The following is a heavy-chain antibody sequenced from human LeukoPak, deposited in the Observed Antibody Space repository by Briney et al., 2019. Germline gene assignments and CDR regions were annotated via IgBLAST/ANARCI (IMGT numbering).Heavy chain of an antibody. J-gene: IGHJ4*02. CDR1: GGSISSYY. CDR2: IYYSGST. D-gene: IGHD2-15*01. Sequence: SETLSLTCTVSGGSISSYYWSWIRQPPGKGLEWIGYIYYSGSTYYNPSLKSRVTISVDTSKNQFSLKLSSVTAADTAVYYCARGLLDCSGGSCSYSFDYWGQGTLVTVSS. CDR3: ARGLLDCSGGSCSYSFDY. V-gene: IGHV4-59*12.